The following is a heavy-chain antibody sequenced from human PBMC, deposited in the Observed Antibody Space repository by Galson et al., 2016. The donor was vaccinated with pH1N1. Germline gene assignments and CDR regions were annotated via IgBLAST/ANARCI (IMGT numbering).Heavy chain of an antibody. CDR3: ARRYYFDY. J-gene: IGHJ4*02. CDR1: GYSVTRYY. Sequence: SVKVSCKAAGYSVTRYYMHWVRQAPGQGLEWMGIIDTSDGTTTYSQKCQGRIILTRDTSTNSVHMELTTLRPDDSATYFCARRYYFDYWGQGTLVTVSS. V-gene: IGHV1-46*01. CDR2: IDTSDGTT.